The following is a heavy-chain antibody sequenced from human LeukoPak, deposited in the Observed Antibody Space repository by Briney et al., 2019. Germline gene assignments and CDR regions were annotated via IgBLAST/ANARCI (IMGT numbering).Heavy chain of an antibody. V-gene: IGHV3-21*01. Sequence: GGSLRLSCAVSGFTFSSYSMNWVRQAPGKGLEWVSSISSSSSYIYYADSVKGRFTISRDNAKNSLYLQMNSLRAEDTAVYYCTRGGASTSYYWFYWGQGTLVTVSS. CDR3: TRGGASTSYYWFY. D-gene: IGHD2-8*01. J-gene: IGHJ4*02. CDR1: GFTFSSYS. CDR2: ISSSSSYI.